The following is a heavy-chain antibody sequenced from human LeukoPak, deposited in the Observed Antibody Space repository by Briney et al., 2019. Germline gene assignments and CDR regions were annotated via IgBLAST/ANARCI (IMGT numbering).Heavy chain of an antibody. Sequence: ASVKVSCKASGGTFSSYAISWVRQAPGQGLEWMGGIIPIFGTANYAQKFQGRVTITADESTSTAYMELSSLRSEDTAVYYCARLDLTYYDSSGYPQPDDYWGQGTLVTVSS. J-gene: IGHJ4*02. CDR1: GGTFSSYA. V-gene: IGHV1-69*13. D-gene: IGHD3-22*01. CDR3: ARLDLTYYDSSGYPQPDDY. CDR2: IIPIFGTA.